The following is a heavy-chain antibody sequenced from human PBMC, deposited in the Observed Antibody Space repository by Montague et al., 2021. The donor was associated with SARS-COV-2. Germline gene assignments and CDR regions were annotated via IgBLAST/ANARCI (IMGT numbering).Heavy chain of an antibody. CDR2: IYYSGST. CDR1: GGSISSSSYH. D-gene: IGHD4-17*01. J-gene: IGHJ4*02. Sequence: SETLSLTCTVSGGSISSSSYHWGWIRQLPEKRLEWIGSIYYSGSTYYNSSLKSRVTISVDTSKNQFSLNLSSVTAADTAVYYCARVGGYGDYPTPPTFDYWGQGTLVTVSS. CDR3: ARVGGYGDYPTPPTFDY. V-gene: IGHV4-39*07.